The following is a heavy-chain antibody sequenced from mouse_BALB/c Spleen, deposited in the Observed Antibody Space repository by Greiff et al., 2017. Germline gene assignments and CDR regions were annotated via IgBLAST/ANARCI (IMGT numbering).Heavy chain of an antibody. CDR3: ARGIYYDSLYYFDY. D-gene: IGHD2-4*01. CDR2: IYPYNGGT. Sequence: EVKLVESGPELVKPGASVKISCKASGYTFTDYNMHWVKQSHGKSLEWIGYIYPYNGGTGYNQKFKSKATLTVDKSSSTAYMELRSLTSEDSAVYYCARGIYYDSLYYFDYWGQGTTLTVSS. CDR1: GYTFTDYN. J-gene: IGHJ2*01. V-gene: IGHV1S29*02.